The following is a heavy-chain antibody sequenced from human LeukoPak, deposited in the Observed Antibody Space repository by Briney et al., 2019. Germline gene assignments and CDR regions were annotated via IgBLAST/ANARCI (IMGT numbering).Heavy chain of an antibody. Sequence: PGGSLRLSCAHSLFTVISNYISGVRQAPRKGLECVSVIYSGGSTYYADSVKGRFTISRDNSKNTLYLQMNSLRAEDTAVYYCASGGLGFFDYWGQGTLVTVSS. J-gene: IGHJ4*02. D-gene: IGHD3-16*01. CDR1: LFTVISNY. CDR2: IYSGGST. CDR3: ASGGLGFFDY. V-gene: IGHV3-66*01.